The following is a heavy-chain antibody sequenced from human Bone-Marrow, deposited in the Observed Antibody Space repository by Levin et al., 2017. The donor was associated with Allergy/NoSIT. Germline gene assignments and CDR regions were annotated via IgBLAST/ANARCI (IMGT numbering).Heavy chain of an antibody. CDR1: GFTFSSYG. Sequence: GGSLRLSCAASGFTFSSYGMHWVRQAPGKGLEWVAVIWYDGSNKYYADSVKGRFTISRDNSKNTLYLQMNSLRAEDTAVYYCAREPRLPPLVWGSYRPLGGYWGQGTLVTVSS. CDR3: AREPRLPPLVWGSYRPLGGY. V-gene: IGHV3-33*01. CDR2: IWYDGSNK. J-gene: IGHJ4*02. D-gene: IGHD3-16*02.